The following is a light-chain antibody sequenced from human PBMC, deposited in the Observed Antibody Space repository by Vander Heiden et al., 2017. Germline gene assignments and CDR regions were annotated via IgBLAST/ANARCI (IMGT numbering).Light chain of an antibody. CDR1: GRAAGGYHY. V-gene: IGLV2-14*01. CDR2: EVT. J-gene: IGLJ2*01. CDR3: TSYAGSTTPVI. Sequence: QSARTQPGSVSGSPGQPLTTSCPGSGRAAGGYHYVSWYQLTPGKAPKLIIYEVTNRPSGVSNRFSGSKSGNTAALTIPGLQAEDEAEYYCTSYAGSTTPVIFGGWTKLTVL.